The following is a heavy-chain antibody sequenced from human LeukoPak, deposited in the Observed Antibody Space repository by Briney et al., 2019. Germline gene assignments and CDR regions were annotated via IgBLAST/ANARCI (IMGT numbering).Heavy chain of an antibody. CDR3: ARARYYYDSSVGPGYFDY. CDR2: IYYSGST. V-gene: IGHV4-61*05. J-gene: IGHJ4*02. Sequence: SETLSLTCTVSGGSISSSSYYWGWIRQPPGKGLEWIGYIYYSGSTNYNPSLKSRVTISVDTSKNQFSLKLSSVTAADTAVYYCARARYYYDSSVGPGYFDYWGQGTLVTASS. CDR1: GGSISSSSYY. D-gene: IGHD3-22*01.